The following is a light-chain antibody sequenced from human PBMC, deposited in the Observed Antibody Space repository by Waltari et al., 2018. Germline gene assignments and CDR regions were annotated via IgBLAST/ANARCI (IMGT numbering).Light chain of an antibody. J-gene: IGLJ1*01. Sequence: QSVLTQPPAVSGAPGQSVTISCTGSSSNSGSGYDVHRYQQLPGTAPKLLIYGNSNRPSGVPDRFSGSKSGTSASLAITGLQAEDEADYYCQSYDSSLSGYVFGTGTKVTVL. CDR2: GNS. CDR3: QSYDSSLSGYV. V-gene: IGLV1-40*01. CDR1: SSNSGSGYD.